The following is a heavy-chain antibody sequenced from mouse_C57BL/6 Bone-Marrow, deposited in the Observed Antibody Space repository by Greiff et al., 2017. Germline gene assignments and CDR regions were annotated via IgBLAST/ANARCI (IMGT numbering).Heavy chain of an antibody. CDR3: ASRRGYFDY. J-gene: IGHJ2*01. CDR1: GFTFSSYG. Sequence: EVKLVESGGDLVKPGGSLKLSCEASGFTFSSYGMSWVRQTPDQRLEWVATISSGGSYTYYTDSVKGRFTISRDNAKNTLYLQMSSLKSEDAAMYYCASRRGYFDYWGQGTTLTVSS. V-gene: IGHV5-6*02. CDR2: ISSGGSYT.